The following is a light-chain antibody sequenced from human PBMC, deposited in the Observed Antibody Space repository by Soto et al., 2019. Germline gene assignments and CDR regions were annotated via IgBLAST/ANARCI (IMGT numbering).Light chain of an antibody. J-gene: IGLJ1*01. V-gene: IGLV2-14*01. CDR1: NSDVGGYNY. CDR2: DVT. Sequence: QSVLTQPASVSGSPGQSITLSCTGTNSDVGGYNYVSWYQQHPGKAPKLMIYDVTNRPSGVSNRFSGSKSGNTASLTISGLQAEDEADYYCSSYTSSSTPYVFGTGTKVTVL. CDR3: SSYTSSSTPYV.